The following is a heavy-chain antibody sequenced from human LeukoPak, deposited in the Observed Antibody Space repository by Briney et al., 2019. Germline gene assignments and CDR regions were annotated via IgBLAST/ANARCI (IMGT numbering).Heavy chain of an antibody. CDR2: ISVYNGNT. J-gene: IGHJ4*02. V-gene: IGHV1-18*04. Sequence: ASVKVSCKAFGYTFTSNYMHWVRQAPGQGLEWMGWISVYNGNTNYAQKLQGRVIMTTDTSTSTAYMELRSLRSDDTAVYYCARDVGSLYDFWSGYIDYWGQGTLVTVSS. D-gene: IGHD3-3*01. CDR1: GYTFTSNY. CDR3: ARDVGSLYDFWSGYIDY.